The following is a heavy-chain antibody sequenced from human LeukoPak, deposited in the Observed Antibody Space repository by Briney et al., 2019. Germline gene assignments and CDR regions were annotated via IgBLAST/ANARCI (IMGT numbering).Heavy chain of an antibody. Sequence: SETLSLTCTVSGDSISRSSYYWGRIRQPPGKGLEWIGSIYYSGSTYYNPSLKSRVTISLDTSKNQFSLKLSSVTAADTAVYYCTRVSVSGDFDYWGQGTLVTVSS. D-gene: IGHD3-10*01. CDR2: IYYSGST. CDR3: TRVSVSGDFDY. J-gene: IGHJ4*02. CDR1: GDSISRSSYY. V-gene: IGHV4-39*07.